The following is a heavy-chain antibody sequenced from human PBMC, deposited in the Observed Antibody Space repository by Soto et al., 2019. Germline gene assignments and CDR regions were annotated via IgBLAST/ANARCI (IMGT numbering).Heavy chain of an antibody. V-gene: IGHV3-49*04. Sequence: EVQLVESGGGLVQPGRSLRLSCTASGFSFTHYAINWVRQAPGQGLEWVGLIVILGTTDYAQKFKGRVTFTADEGTSTAYMEVSSLESEDTAIYYCASGYYDSSGYSIDYWGQGTQVTVSS. CDR3: ASGYYDSSGYSIDY. CDR1: GFSFTHYA. J-gene: IGHJ4*02. D-gene: IGHD3-22*01. CDR2: LIVILGTT.